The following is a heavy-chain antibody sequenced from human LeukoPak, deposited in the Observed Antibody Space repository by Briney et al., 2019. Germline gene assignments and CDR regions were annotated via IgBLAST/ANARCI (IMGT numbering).Heavy chain of an antibody. Sequence: GGSLRLSCAASGFTFSTYSMNWVRQAPGKGLEWVSYISSSSSTIYYADSVKGRFTISRDSGKNSLYLQMNSLRDEDTAVYYCARTSMRAFDIWGQGTMVTVSS. J-gene: IGHJ3*02. CDR2: ISSSSSTI. CDR1: GFTFSTYS. V-gene: IGHV3-48*02. CDR3: ARTSMRAFDI. D-gene: IGHD2/OR15-2a*01.